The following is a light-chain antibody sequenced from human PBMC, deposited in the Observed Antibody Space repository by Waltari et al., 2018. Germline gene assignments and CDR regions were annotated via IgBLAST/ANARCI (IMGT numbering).Light chain of an antibody. V-gene: IGKV4-1*01. Sequence: DIVMTQSPDSLAVSLGERATINCKSSPSVLHSTNNKNYLAWYQQKPGQPPKLLIYWASTRESGVPDRFSGSGSGTDFTLTISSLQAEDVAVYYCQQCYSLPLTFGGGTKVDIK. CDR3: QQCYSLPLT. J-gene: IGKJ4*01. CDR2: WAS. CDR1: PSVLHSTNNKNY.